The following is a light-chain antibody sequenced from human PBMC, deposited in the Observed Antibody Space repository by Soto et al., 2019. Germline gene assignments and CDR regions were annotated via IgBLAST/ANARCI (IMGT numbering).Light chain of an antibody. CDR1: SSDVGGYNY. CDR3: SSYGSSSTLYV. J-gene: IGLJ1*01. V-gene: IGLV2-14*01. CDR2: EVS. Sequence: QSALTQPASVSGSPGQSITISCTGTSSDVGGYNYVSWYQQHSGKAPKLMIYEVSNRPSGVSNRFSGSKSGNTASLTISGVQAEDEADYYCSSYGSSSTLYVFGTRTKVTVL.